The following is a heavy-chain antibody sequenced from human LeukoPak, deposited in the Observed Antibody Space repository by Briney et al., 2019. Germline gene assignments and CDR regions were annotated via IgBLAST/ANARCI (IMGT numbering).Heavy chain of an antibody. J-gene: IGHJ4*02. CDR3: ARVMVHAILKGYFDY. D-gene: IGHD2-8*01. Sequence: ASVKVSCKASGYTITSYGISWVRQAPGQGLEWMGWISAYNGNTNYAQKLQGRVTMTTDTSTSTAYMELRSLRSDDTAVYYCARVMVHAILKGYFDYWGQGTLVTVSS. V-gene: IGHV1-18*01. CDR1: GYTITSYG. CDR2: ISAYNGNT.